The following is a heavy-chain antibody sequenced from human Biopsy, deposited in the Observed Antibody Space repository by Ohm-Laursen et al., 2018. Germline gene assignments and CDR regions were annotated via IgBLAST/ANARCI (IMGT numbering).Heavy chain of an antibody. J-gene: IGHJ6*02. CDR3: ANVPREGLSYYYSMDV. D-gene: IGHD4/OR15-4a*01. CDR2: ITSSGGST. V-gene: IGHV3-23*01. Sequence: SLRLSCSASGFTFSNYAMSWVRQAPGKGLEWVSTITSSGGSTYFADSVKGRFTISRDNSKNRLYLQMNSLRGEDTAVYYCANVPREGLSYYYSMDVWGQGTTVTVSS. CDR1: GFTFSNYA.